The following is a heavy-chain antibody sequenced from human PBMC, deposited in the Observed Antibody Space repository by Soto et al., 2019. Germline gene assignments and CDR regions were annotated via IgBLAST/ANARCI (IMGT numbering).Heavy chain of an antibody. CDR3: ARHFSVDYFDY. CDR2: IFYSGTT. CDR1: GASITSNSYF. Sequence: SETLSLTCTVSGASITSNSYFWAWIRQPPGKGLELIGSIFYSGTTYYNPSLKSRVTISVDRSKNQFSLKLSSVTAADTAVYYCARHFSVDYFDYWGQGALVTVSS. V-gene: IGHV4-39*01. J-gene: IGHJ4*02.